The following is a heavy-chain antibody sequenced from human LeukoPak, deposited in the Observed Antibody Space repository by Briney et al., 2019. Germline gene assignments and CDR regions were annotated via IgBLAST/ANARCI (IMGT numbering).Heavy chain of an antibody. Sequence: SETLSLICTVSDGSISNYFWSWIRQPPGKGLEWIAYVHYSEPTNYNPSLRSRVTISLDTSTNQFCLKLRSVTAPDPAVYFWARERRRVLCRAFDIWGQGKMITGS. CDR1: DGSISNYF. V-gene: IGHV4-59*01. J-gene: IGHJ3*02. CDR3: ARERRRVLCRAFDI. CDR2: VHYSEPT. D-gene: IGHD5/OR15-5a*01.